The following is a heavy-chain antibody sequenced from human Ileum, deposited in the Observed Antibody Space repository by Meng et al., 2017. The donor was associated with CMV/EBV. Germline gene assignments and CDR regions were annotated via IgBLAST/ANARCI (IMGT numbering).Heavy chain of an antibody. Sequence: AYGSTLTTYHMHWLRHAPGQGLEWMGIINPTGGSTSYAQKFQGRVTMTRDTSTNTVYLELSSLRSDDTAVYYCARVLVAGRAEYHYWGQGTLVTVSS. J-gene: IGHJ4*02. CDR1: GSTLTTYH. CDR2: INPTGGST. D-gene: IGHD6-19*01. CDR3: ARVLVAGRAEYHY. V-gene: IGHV1-46*01.